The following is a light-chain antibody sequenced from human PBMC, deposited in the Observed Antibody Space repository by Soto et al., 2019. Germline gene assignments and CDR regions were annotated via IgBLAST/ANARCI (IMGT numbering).Light chain of an antibody. CDR2: GAS. V-gene: IGKV3-20*01. CDR3: QQYGNSPHT. J-gene: IGKJ1*01. CDR1: NSISNNY. Sequence: IVLTQSPGTLPLSSGERATLTCRASNSISNNYLAWYQQRPGQAPRLLLHGASNRATGIPDRFSGSGSGTDFTLTISRVEPEDFAVYFCQQYGNSPHTFGQGTRVVIK.